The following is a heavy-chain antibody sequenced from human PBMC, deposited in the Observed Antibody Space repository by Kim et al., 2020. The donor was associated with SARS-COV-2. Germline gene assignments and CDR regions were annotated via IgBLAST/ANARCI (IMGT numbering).Heavy chain of an antibody. J-gene: IGHJ4*02. V-gene: IGHV3-21*01. D-gene: IGHD4-17*01. CDR3: ARDRDYGGNPAYGDY. Sequence: DSVEGRFTISRDNAKNSLYLKMNSLRAEDTAVYYCARDRDYGGNPAYGDYWGQGTLVTVSS.